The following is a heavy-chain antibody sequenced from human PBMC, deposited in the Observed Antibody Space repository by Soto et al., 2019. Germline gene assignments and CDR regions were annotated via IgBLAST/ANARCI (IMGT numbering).Heavy chain of an antibody. Sequence: GGSLRLSCAASGFTFSSYGMHWVRQAPGKGLEWVAVISYDGSNKYYADSLKGRFTNSGDNSKNTLYLQMNSLRAEDTAVYYCAYGGGSYTPNYYYYGMDVWGQGTTVTVSS. CDR3: AYGGGSYTPNYYYYGMDV. CDR1: GFTFSSYG. D-gene: IGHD1-26*01. V-gene: IGHV3-30*03. J-gene: IGHJ6*02. CDR2: ISYDGSNK.